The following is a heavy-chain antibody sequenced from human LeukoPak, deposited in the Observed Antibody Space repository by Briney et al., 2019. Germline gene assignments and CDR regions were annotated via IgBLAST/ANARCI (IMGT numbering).Heavy chain of an antibody. Sequence: GGSLRLSCAASGFDFGAYEMNWARQAPGKGVEWVAYFAGSDTTKYYADSVRGRFTISRDNAKNSLYLQMNSLRAEDTALYYCTTLGYHLDSWGQGTLVTVSS. V-gene: IGHV3-48*03. CDR2: FAGSDTTK. CDR1: GFDFGAYE. J-gene: IGHJ4*02. CDR3: TTLGYHLDS. D-gene: IGHD3-22*01.